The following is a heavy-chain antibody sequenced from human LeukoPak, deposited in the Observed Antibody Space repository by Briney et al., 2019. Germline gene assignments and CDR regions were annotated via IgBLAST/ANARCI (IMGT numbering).Heavy chain of an antibody. Sequence: KPSETLSLTCTVSGGSISSSTYYWGWIRQPPGKGLEWIGYIYYSGITYYNPSLKSRLTISVDTSKNQFSLKLSSVTAADTAVYYCATWGFGRGMGGFDQWGQGTLVTVSS. CDR3: ATWGFGRGMGGFDQ. CDR2: IYYSGIT. CDR1: GGSISSSTYY. D-gene: IGHD3-10*01. V-gene: IGHV4-30-4*08. J-gene: IGHJ4*02.